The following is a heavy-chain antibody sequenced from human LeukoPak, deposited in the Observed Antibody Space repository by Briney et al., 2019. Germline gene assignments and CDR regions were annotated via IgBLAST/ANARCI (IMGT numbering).Heavy chain of an antibody. V-gene: IGHV4-59*01. CDR2: IYYSGST. D-gene: IGHD3-3*01. CDR3: ARDRDFWSGYGLDP. J-gene: IGHJ5*02. CDR1: GGPISSYY. Sequence: SETLSLTCTVSGGPISSYYWSWIRQPPGKGLEWIGYIYYSGSTNYNPSLKSRVTISVDTSKNQFSLKLSSVTAADTAVYYCARDRDFWSGYGLDPWGQGTLVTVSS.